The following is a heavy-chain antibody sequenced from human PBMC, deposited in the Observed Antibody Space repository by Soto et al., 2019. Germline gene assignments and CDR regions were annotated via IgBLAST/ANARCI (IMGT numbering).Heavy chain of an antibody. CDR2: IYYSGST. D-gene: IGHD2-15*01. Sequence: PSETLSLTCTVSGGSISSYYWSWIRQPPGKGLEWIGYIYYSGSTNYNSSLKSRVTISVDTSKNLFSLKLSSVTAADTAVYYCAREHIVVVVAATYNWFDPWGQGTLVTVSS. V-gene: IGHV4-59*01. CDR3: AREHIVVVVAATYNWFDP. CDR1: GGSISSYY. J-gene: IGHJ5*02.